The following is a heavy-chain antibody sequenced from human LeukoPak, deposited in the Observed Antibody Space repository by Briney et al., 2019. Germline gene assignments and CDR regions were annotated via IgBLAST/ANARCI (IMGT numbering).Heavy chain of an antibody. D-gene: IGHD6-13*01. Sequence: PGGSLRLSCAASGFTFSSYSMNWVRQAPGKGLERVSSISSSSSYIYYADSVKGRFTISRDNAKNSLYPQMNSLRAEDTAVYYCARDPTSVAAKSSFPTDYWGQGTLVTVSS. J-gene: IGHJ4*02. V-gene: IGHV3-21*01. CDR2: ISSSSSYI. CDR1: GFTFSSYS. CDR3: ARDPTSVAAKSSFPTDY.